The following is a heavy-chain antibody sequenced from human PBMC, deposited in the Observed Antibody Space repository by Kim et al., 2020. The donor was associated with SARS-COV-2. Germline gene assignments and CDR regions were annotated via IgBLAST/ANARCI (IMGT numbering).Heavy chain of an antibody. J-gene: IGHJ4*02. CDR3: ARDHMYYGSSGYTI. V-gene: IGHV3-33*01. Sequence: YADAVQGRFTISRNNSKNTLYLQMSGLRAEETAVYYCARDHMYYGSSGYTIWSQGTLVTVSS. D-gene: IGHD3-22*01.